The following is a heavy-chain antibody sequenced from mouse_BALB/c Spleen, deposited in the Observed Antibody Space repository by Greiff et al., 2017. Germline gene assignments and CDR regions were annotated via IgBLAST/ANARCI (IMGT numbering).Heavy chain of an antibody. CDR3: ARGITTATHAMDY. Sequence: EVMLVESGGGLVKPGGSLKLSCAASGFTFSDYYMYWVRQTPEKRLEWVATISDGGRYTYYPDSVKGRFTISRDNAKNNLYLQMSSLKSEDTAMYYCARGITTATHAMDYWGQGTSVTVSS. V-gene: IGHV5-4*02. J-gene: IGHJ4*01. CDR2: ISDGGRYT. D-gene: IGHD1-2*01. CDR1: GFTFSDYY.